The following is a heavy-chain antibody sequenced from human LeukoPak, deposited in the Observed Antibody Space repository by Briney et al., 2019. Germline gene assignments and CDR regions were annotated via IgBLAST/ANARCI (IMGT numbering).Heavy chain of an antibody. J-gene: IGHJ4*02. CDR2: ISGSGGST. D-gene: IGHD3-3*01. CDR3: TRDFFGIDY. V-gene: IGHV3-23*01. Sequence: GGSLRLSCAASGFTFSNYAMNWVRQAPGKGLEWVSTISGSGGSTYYADSVKGRFTISRDNAKNTVYLQMNSLRADDTAVYFCTRDFFGIDYWGQGTLVTVSS. CDR1: GFTFSNYA.